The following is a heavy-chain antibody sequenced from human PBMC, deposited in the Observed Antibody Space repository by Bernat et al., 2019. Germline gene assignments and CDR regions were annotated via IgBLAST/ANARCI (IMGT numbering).Heavy chain of an antibody. CDR2: IRSKANNYAT. J-gene: IGHJ5*02. CDR3: AKDGEDGNWFDP. Sequence: VQLVESGGGVVQPGRSLRLSCAASGFTFSGSAIHWVRQASGKGLEWVGRIRSKANNYATVYAASVKGRFTISRDNSKNTLYLQMNSLRAEDTAVYYCAKDGEDGNWFDPWGQGTLVTVSS. CDR1: GFTFSGSA. V-gene: IGHV3-73*01. D-gene: IGHD3-10*01.